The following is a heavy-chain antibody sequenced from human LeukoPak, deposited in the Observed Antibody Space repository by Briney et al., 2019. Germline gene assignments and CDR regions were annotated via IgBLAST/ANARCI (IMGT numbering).Heavy chain of an antibody. CDR2: ISESSSHI. CDR1: GFTFSSYS. D-gene: IGHD2-2*01. V-gene: IGHV3-21*01. Sequence: PGGSLRLSCAGSGFTFSSYSMNWVRQAPGKGLEWVSSISESSSHISYADSVKGRFTIYRGNAKNSLYVQLDSLRVDDTAVYYCARGVVPAAFDCWGQGTLVTVSS. CDR3: ARGVVPAAFDC. J-gene: IGHJ4*02.